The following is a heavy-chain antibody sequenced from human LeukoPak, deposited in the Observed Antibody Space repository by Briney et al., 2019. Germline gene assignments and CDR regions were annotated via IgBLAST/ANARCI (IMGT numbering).Heavy chain of an antibody. CDR3: ARPSTAAAGYYFDY. CDR2: IYPDDSDT. V-gene: IGHV5-51*01. Sequence: GESLKISCKGSGYSFSTYWIGWVRQMPGKGLEWMGIIYPDDSDTRYSPSFQGQVTISADKSISTASLQWSSLKASDTAMYYCARPSTAAAGYYFDYWGQGTLVTVSS. D-gene: IGHD6-13*01. J-gene: IGHJ4*02. CDR1: GYSFSTYW.